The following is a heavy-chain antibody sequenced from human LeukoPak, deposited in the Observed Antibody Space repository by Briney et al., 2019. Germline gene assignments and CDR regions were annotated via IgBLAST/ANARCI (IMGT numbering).Heavy chain of an antibody. CDR2: IHASGPT. CDR1: GGSISTYY. D-gene: IGHD6-6*01. V-gene: IGHV4-4*09. Sequence: KASETLSLTCTVSGGSISTYYWSWIRRPPGKGLEWIAYIHASGPTNYNPSLKSRITLSVDTSKNQFSLKLSSVTAADTAVYYCARHDAGIAARPFDNWGQGTLVTVSS. CDR3: ARHDAGIAARPFDN. J-gene: IGHJ4*02.